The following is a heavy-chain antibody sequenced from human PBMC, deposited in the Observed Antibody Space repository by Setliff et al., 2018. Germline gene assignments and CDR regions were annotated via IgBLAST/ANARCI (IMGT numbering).Heavy chain of an antibody. CDR3: ARDPTVTNLDLYFDY. CDR1: GFNFDTYG. V-gene: IGHV3-20*04. J-gene: IGHJ4*02. D-gene: IGHD4-17*01. CDR2: PNWNGGLK. Sequence: TGGSLELSCEASGFNFDTYGMSWVRQAPGKGLEWVSTPNWNGGLKRHADSVKGRFGISRDNAKNTVYLQMNGLRTEDTAVYYCARDPTVTNLDLYFDYWGQGILVTVSS.